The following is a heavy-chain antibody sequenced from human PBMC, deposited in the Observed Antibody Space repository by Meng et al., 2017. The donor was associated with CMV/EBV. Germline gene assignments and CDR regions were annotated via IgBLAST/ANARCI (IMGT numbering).Heavy chain of an antibody. J-gene: IGHJ5*02. D-gene: IGHD3-3*01. V-gene: IGHV4-31*03. Sequence: CTVSGGSISPGRYYWSWIRQAPGKGLEWIGYIYYSGSTFYNPSLKSRVTMSIDTSKNQFSMNLRSVTAADTAIYYCAKHGDYNWFDPWGQGTLVTVSS. CDR3: AKHGDYNWFDP. CDR2: IYYSGST. CDR1: GGSISPGRYY.